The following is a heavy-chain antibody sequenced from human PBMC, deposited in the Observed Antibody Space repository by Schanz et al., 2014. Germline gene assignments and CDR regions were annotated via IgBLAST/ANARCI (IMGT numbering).Heavy chain of an antibody. CDR2: ITRQGTT. CDR1: GFTVNNYA. D-gene: IGHD6-19*01. Sequence: VQLVDSGGGLVKPGGSLRLSCTVSGFTVNNYAMNWVRQAPGRGLEWVSGITRQGTTYYADFVKGRFSISRDLSSNTLYLQMNSLRADDSAIYYCAKDHPSSGWPAFDVWGQGTQVTVSS. J-gene: IGHJ4*02. V-gene: IGHV3-23*04. CDR3: AKDHPSSGWPAFDV.